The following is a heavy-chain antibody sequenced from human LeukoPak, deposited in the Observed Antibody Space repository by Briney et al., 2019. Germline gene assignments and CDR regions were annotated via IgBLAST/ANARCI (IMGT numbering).Heavy chain of an antibody. V-gene: IGHV4-59*08. CDR2: ISYSGNT. CDR3: ARQGGYIAPLAL. J-gene: IGHJ4*02. CDR1: GGSISSYY. D-gene: IGHD6-13*01. Sequence: PSETLSLTCTVSGGSISSYYWSWIRQPPGKGLEWIGYISYSGNTNYNPSLKSRVTISVDTSKNQLSLKLTSVTAADTAVYYCARQGGYIAPLALWGQGTLVTVSA.